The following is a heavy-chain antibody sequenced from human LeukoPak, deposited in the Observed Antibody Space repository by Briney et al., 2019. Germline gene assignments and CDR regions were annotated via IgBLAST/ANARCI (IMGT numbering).Heavy chain of an antibody. CDR2: ISTGSTI. V-gene: IGHV3-48*03. Sequence: GGSLSLSCAASGFSFSSYEMNWVRQAPGKGLEWVSYISTGSTIHYADSVKGRFTISRDNAKKSLYLQMNSLRAEDTAVYYCVRGAHDFDHWGQGIMMTVSS. CDR1: GFSFSSYE. J-gene: IGHJ4*02. CDR3: VRGAHDFDH.